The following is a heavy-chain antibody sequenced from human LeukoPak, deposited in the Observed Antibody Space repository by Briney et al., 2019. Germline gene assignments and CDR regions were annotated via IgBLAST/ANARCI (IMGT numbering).Heavy chain of an antibody. CDR2: IWYDGSNK. V-gene: IGHV3-33*06. J-gene: IGHJ4*02. D-gene: IGHD1-26*01. CDR1: GFTFSSYD. Sequence: GGSLRLSCAASGFTFSSYDMHWVRQAPGKGLEWVAVIWYDGSNKYYADSVKGRFTISRDNSKNTLYLQMNSLRAEDTAVYFCAKSQDGGRLFHFDYWGQGTLVTVSS. CDR3: AKSQDGGRLFHFDY.